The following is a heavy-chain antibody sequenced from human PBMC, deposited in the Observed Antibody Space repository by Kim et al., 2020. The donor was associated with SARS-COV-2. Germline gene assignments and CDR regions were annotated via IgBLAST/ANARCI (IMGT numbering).Heavy chain of an antibody. CDR3: TRANSGWPNDY. Sequence: GGSLRLSCAASGFTFSASAVHWVRQSSGKGLEWVGRIGTKANPYATAYTASVKGRFIISRDDSRNTAYLQMNSLNTEDTAVYYCTRANSGWPNDYWGQGSLVTVSS. CDR2: IGTKANPYAT. CDR1: GFTFSASA. J-gene: IGHJ4*02. V-gene: IGHV3-73*01. D-gene: IGHD6-19*01.